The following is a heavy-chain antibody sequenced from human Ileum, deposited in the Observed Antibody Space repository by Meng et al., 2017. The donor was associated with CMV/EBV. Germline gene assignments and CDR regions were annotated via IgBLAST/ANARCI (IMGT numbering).Heavy chain of an antibody. J-gene: IGHJ4*02. CDR2: IYYSGTS. V-gene: IGHV4-39*07. Sequence: SETLSLTCTVSGDSISSNDYFWGWVRQPPGKGLEWIGYIYYSGTSYYNPSLKSRGTISLDTSKNRFSLNLSSVTAADTAVYFCATSRRRSLTIFGGSFDFWGRGTLVTVSS. D-gene: IGHD3-3*01. CDR3: ATSRRRSLTIFGGSFDF. CDR1: GDSISSNDYF.